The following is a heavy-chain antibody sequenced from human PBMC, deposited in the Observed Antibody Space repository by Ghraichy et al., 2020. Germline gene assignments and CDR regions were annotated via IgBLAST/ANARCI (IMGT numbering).Heavy chain of an antibody. D-gene: IGHD6-19*01. V-gene: IGHV3-23*01. Sequence: GGSLRLSCAASGFTFSSYAMSWVRQAPGKGLEWVSAISGSGGSTYYADSVKGRFTISRDNSKNTLYLQMNSLRAEDTAVYYCAKDWPALRNTLGIAVAGYDYWGQGTLVTVSS. J-gene: IGHJ4*02. CDR1: GFTFSSYA. CDR3: AKDWPALRNTLGIAVAGYDY. CDR2: ISGSGGST.